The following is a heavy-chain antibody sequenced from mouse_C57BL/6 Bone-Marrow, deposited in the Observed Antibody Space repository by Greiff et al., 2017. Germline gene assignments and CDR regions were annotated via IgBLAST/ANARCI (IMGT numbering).Heavy chain of an antibody. CDR2: ISNGGGST. D-gene: IGHD1-1*02. Sequence: EVKLQESGGGLVQPGGSLKLSCAASGFTFSDYYMYWVRQTPEKRLEWVAYISNGGGSTYSPDTVKGRFTISRDNAKNTLYLQMSRLKSEDTAMYYCARHHYPAWFAYWGQGTLVTVSA. CDR3: ARHHYPAWFAY. CDR1: GFTFSDYY. J-gene: IGHJ3*01. V-gene: IGHV5-12*01.